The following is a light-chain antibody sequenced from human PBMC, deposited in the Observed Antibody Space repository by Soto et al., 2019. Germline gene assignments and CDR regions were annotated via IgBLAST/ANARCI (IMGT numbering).Light chain of an antibody. CDR2: RNN. Sequence: QPVLTQAPSASGTPGQRVTISCSGSSSNIGSNYVYWYQQLPGTAPKLLIYRNNQRPSGVPDRFSGSKSGTSASLAISGLRSEDEADYYCAAWDDSLSGPVFGGGTQLTVL. V-gene: IGLV1-47*01. CDR3: AAWDDSLSGPV. J-gene: IGLJ7*01. CDR1: SSNIGSNY.